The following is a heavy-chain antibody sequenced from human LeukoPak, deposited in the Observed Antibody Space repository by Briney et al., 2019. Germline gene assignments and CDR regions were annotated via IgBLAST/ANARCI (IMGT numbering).Heavy chain of an antibody. D-gene: IGHD3-16*02. CDR1: GGSIRSYY. CDR2: IYYSGNT. V-gene: IGHV4-59*01. Sequence: SETLSLTCTVSGGSIRSYYWSWIRQPPGKGLEWIGYIYYSGNTNYNPSLKSRVTISVDTSKNQFSLKLISVTAADTAVYYCARCEQIDYVWGTYRYTGSTFDYWGQGTLVTVSS. J-gene: IGHJ4*02. CDR3: ARCEQIDYVWGTYRYTGSTFDY.